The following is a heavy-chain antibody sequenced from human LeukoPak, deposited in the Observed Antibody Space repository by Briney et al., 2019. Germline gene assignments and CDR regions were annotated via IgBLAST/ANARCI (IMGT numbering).Heavy chain of an antibody. Sequence: PSETLSLTCTVSGGSISSGSYYWSWIRQPAGKGLEWTGRIYTSGSTNYNPSLKSRVTISVDTSKNQFSLKLSSVTAADTAVYYCARYMKSPGPYYYYYMDVWGKGTTVTVSS. CDR3: ARYMKSPGPYYYYYMDV. CDR1: GGSISSGSYY. V-gene: IGHV4-61*02. D-gene: IGHD1-1*01. CDR2: IYTSGST. J-gene: IGHJ6*03.